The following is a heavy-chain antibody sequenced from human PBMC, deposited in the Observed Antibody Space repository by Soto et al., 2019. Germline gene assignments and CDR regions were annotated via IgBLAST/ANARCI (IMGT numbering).Heavy chain of an antibody. J-gene: IGHJ4*02. CDR1: GFTVSSNY. Sequence: RLSLRLSCAASGFTVSSNYMSWVRQAPGTGLEWVSVIYSGGSTCYADSVKGRFTISRDNSKNTLYLQMNSLRAEDTAVYYCASDNSGFDDWGQVSLLPVA. D-gene: IGHD1-26*01. CDR3: ASDNSGFDD. V-gene: IGHV3-53*01. CDR2: IYSGGST.